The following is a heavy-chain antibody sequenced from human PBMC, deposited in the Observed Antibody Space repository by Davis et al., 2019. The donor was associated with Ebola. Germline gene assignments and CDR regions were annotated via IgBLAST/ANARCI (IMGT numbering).Heavy chain of an antibody. CDR1: GFPYPDYV. Sequence: PAGSLTLSCTTSGFPYPDYVMHWARQAPGKGLDWLAYISSRSPYTNHADSVKGRFTISRDNAKNSLYLQMNSLRAEDTAVYYCASSRGDFWSGHHTGFEHWGQGTLVTVSS. J-gene: IGHJ4*02. CDR3: ASSRGDFWSGHHTGFEH. V-gene: IGHV3-11*06. CDR2: ISSRSPYT. D-gene: IGHD3-3*01.